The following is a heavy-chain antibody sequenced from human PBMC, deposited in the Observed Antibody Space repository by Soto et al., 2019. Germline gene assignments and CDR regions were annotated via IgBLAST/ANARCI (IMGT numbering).Heavy chain of an antibody. Sequence: GGSLRLSCAASGFTFSSYSMNWVRQAPGKGLEWVSSISSSSSYIYYADSVKGRFTISRDNAKNSLYLQMNSLRAEDTAVYYCARTLLYCISTSCYGWSSYYYGMDVWGQGTTVTVSS. CDR1: GFTFSSYS. CDR3: ARTLLYCISTSCYGWSSYYYGMDV. D-gene: IGHD2-2*01. J-gene: IGHJ6*02. CDR2: ISSSSSYI. V-gene: IGHV3-21*01.